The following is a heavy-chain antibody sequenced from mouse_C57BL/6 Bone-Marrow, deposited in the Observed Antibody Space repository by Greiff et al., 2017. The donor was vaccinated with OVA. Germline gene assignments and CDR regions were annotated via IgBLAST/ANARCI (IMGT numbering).Heavy chain of an antibody. Sequence: QVQLQQPGAELVKPGASVKLSCKASGYTFTSYWMHWVKQRPGQGLEWIGMIHPNSGSTNYNEKFKSKATLTVDKSSSTAYMQLSNLTSEDSAVYYCARRLRFWYFDAWGTGTTVTVSS. CDR2: IHPNSGST. J-gene: IGHJ1*03. CDR1: GYTFTSYW. CDR3: ARRLRFWYFDA. V-gene: IGHV1-64*01. D-gene: IGHD1-1*01.